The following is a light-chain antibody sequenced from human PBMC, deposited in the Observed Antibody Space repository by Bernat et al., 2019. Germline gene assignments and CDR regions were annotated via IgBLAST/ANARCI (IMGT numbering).Light chain of an antibody. J-gene: IGKJ2*01. Sequence: EIVLTQSPGTLSLSPGERATLSCRASQRVSSSLLAWYQQKPGQAPRLLIYAASSRATGIPDRFSGSGSGTDFTLTISRLEPEDFAVYFCQQYGGSPMYTFGQGTKLEIK. V-gene: IGKV3-20*01. CDR3: QQYGGSPMYT. CDR1: QRVSSSL. CDR2: AAS.